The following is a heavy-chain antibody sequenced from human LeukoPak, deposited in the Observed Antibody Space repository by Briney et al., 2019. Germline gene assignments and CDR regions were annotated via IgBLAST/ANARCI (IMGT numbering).Heavy chain of an antibody. CDR2: IYYSGST. J-gene: IGHJ4*02. V-gene: IGHV4-59*12. CDR3: GRVTAAGYLTY. Sequence: SETLSLTCTVSGGSISSYYWSWIRQPPGKGLEWIGYIYYSGSTNYNPSLKSRVIMSVDTSKNQFSLKLTSVTAADTAVYYCGRVTAAGYLTYWGQGTLVTVSS. D-gene: IGHD5-12*01. CDR1: GGSISSYY.